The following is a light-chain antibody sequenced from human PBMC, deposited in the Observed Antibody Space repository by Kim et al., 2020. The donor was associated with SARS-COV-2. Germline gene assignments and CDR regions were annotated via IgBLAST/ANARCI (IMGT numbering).Light chain of an antibody. CDR2: GAS. J-gene: IGKJ2*01. CDR1: QSVSSN. Sequence: EIVMTQSPATLSVSPGERATLSCRASQSVSSNLAWYQQKPGQAPRLLIYGASTRATGIPARFSGSGSGTEFTLTISSLQSEDFAVYYCQQYNNWPVTFGQGTELEI. V-gene: IGKV3-15*01. CDR3: QQYNNWPVT.